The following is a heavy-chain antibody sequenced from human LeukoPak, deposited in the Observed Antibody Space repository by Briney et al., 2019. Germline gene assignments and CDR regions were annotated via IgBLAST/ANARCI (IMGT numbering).Heavy chain of an antibody. CDR1: GGTFTIYA. V-gene: IGHV1-69*13. D-gene: IGHD3-10*01. CDR3: ASPVGSVYYYYGMDV. J-gene: IGHJ6*02. Sequence: SVTVSFTASGGTFTIYAISWVRQAPGQGLEWMGGIILIFGTANYAQKFQGRVTITADESTSTAYMDLSSLRAEDTAVYYCASPVGSVYYYYGMDVWGQGTTVTVSS. CDR2: IILIFGTA.